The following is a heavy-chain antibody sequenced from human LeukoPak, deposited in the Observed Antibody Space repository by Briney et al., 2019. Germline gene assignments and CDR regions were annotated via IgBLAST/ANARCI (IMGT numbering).Heavy chain of an antibody. Sequence: ASVKVSCKATGYTFTVYYMHWVRQAPGQGREWMGWINPNSGGTNYAQKFQGRVTMTRDTSISTAYMELSRLRSDDTAVYYCARGAVRGGSRYYYYMDVWGKGTTVTVSS. CDR2: INPNSGGT. V-gene: IGHV1-2*02. CDR1: GYTFTVYY. CDR3: ARGAVRGGSRYYYYMDV. J-gene: IGHJ6*03. D-gene: IGHD3-10*01.